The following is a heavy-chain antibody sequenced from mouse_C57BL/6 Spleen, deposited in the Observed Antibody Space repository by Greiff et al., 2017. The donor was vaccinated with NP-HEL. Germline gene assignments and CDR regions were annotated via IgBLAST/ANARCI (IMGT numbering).Heavy chain of an antibody. J-gene: IGHJ3*01. CDR1: GYTFTDYN. D-gene: IGHD1-1*01. Sequence: EVQLQQSGPELVKPGASVKIPCKASGYTFTDYNMDWVKQSHGKSLEWIGDINPNNGGTIYNQKFKGKATLTVDKSSSTAYMELRSLTSEDTAVYYCAREDYGSSQFAYWGQGTLVTVSA. CDR3: AREDYGSSQFAY. V-gene: IGHV1-18*01. CDR2: INPNNGGT.